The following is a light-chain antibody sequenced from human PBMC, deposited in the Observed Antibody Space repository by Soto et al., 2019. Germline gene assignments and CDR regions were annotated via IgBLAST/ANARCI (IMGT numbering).Light chain of an antibody. CDR3: GTWDSSLSAYV. CDR1: SSNIGNNY. CDR2: DNN. V-gene: IGLV1-51*01. Sequence: QSVLTQPPSVSAAPGQTVTISCSGSSSNIGNNYVSWYQQLPGTAPKLLIYDNNKRPSGIPDRFSGSKSGTPATLGITGLQTGDEADYYCGTWDSSLSAYVFGTGTKLTVL. J-gene: IGLJ1*01.